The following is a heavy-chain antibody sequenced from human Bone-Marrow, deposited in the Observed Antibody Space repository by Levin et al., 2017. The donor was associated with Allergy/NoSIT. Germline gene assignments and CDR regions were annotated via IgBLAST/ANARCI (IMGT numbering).Heavy chain of an antibody. D-gene: IGHD1-1*01. J-gene: IGHJ4*02. CDR2: ITSDGSST. CDR1: GFTFSNYW. V-gene: IGHV3-74*01. Sequence: GESLKISCAASGFTFSNYWIHWVRQAPGKGLVWVSRITSDGSSTRYADSVKGRFTISRDNAKNTLYLQMNSLRAEDTAVYYCARDNGNGTPFDYWGQGALVTVSS. CDR3: ARDNGNGTPFDY.